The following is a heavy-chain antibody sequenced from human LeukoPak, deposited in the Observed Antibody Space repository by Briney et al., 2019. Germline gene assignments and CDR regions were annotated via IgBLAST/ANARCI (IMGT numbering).Heavy chain of an antibody. J-gene: IGHJ5*02. Sequence: GSLRLSCEASGFTFSDHYMSWIRQAPGKGLEWLSYITSSSTTTSYADSVKGRFTVSRDNAKNSLYLQMNGLRADDTAVYYCVRGAGPLFDPWGQGTLVTVSS. CDR2: ITSSSTTT. CDR3: VRGAGPLFDP. V-gene: IGHV3-11*01. CDR1: GFTFSDHY.